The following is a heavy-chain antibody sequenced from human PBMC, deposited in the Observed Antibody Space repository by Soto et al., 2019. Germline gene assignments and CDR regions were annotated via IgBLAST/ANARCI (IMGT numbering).Heavy chain of an antibody. J-gene: IGHJ6*02. Sequence: SETLSLTCTVSGGSISSGGYYWSWIRQHPGKGLEWIGFIYYSGSTYYNPSLRSRVTISVDTSKNQFSLKLTSVTAADTAVYYCARCSSSQISYYYGMDVWGQGTTVIVSS. CDR2: IYYSGST. CDR1: GGSISSGGYY. D-gene: IGHD6-6*01. CDR3: ARCSSSQISYYYGMDV. V-gene: IGHV4-31*03.